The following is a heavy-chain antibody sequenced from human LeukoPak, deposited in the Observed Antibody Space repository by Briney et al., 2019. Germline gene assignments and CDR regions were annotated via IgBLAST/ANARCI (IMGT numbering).Heavy chain of an antibody. J-gene: IGHJ4*02. CDR1: GFTVSSNY. Sequence: GGSLRLSCAASGFTVSSNYMSWVRQAPGKGLEWVSVIYSGGSTYYADSVKGRFTISRDNSKNKLYLQMNSLRDEDTAVYYCARSNSSGYNFDYWGQGTLVTVSS. CDR2: IYSGGST. CDR3: ARSNSSGYNFDY. V-gene: IGHV3-53*01. D-gene: IGHD6-19*01.